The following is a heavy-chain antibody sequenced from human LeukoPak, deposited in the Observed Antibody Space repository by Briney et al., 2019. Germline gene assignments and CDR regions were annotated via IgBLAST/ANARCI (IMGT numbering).Heavy chain of an antibody. V-gene: IGHV3-23*01. CDR2: ISGSGGST. J-gene: IGHJ4*02. CDR3: AEVTMVRGVIYSFDY. D-gene: IGHD3-10*01. CDR1: GFTFSSYA. Sequence: GGSLRLSCAASGFTFSSYAISWVRQAPGKGLEWVSAISGSGGSTYYADSVKGRFTISRDNSKNTLYLQMNSLRAEDTAVYYCAEVTMVRGVIYSFDYWGQGTLVTVSS.